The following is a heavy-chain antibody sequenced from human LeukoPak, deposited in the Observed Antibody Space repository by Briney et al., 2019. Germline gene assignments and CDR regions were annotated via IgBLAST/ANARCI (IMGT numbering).Heavy chain of an antibody. V-gene: IGHV3-30*18. J-gene: IGHJ4*02. Sequence: GGSLRLSCAASGFTFSSYGMHWVRQAPGKGLEWVAVISYDGSNKYYADSVKGRFTISRDNSKNTLYLQMNSLRAEDTAVYYCAKDPQSWTGQFDYWGQGTQVTVSS. CDR3: AKDPQSWTGQFDY. CDR1: GFTFSSYG. CDR2: ISYDGSNK. D-gene: IGHD3/OR15-3a*01.